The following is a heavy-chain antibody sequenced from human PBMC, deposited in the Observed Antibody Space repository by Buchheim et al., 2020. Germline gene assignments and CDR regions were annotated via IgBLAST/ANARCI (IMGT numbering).Heavy chain of an antibody. D-gene: IGHD2-15*01. V-gene: IGHV4-30-4*07. CDR3: ARDTSGGSPHNWFDP. Sequence: QVQLQESGPGLVKPSQTLSLTCAVSGGSISSGGYSWSWIRQPPGKGLEWIGYIYYSGSTYYNPSLKSRVTISVDTSKHQLSLKLSSVPAADTAVYYCARDTSGGSPHNWFDPWGQGTL. J-gene: IGHJ5*02. CDR1: GGSISSGGYS. CDR2: IYYSGST.